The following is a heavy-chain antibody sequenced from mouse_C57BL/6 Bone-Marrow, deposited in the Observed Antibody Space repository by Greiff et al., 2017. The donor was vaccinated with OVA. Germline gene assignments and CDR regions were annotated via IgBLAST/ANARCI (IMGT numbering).Heavy chain of an antibody. D-gene: IGHD2-5*01. V-gene: IGHV2-5*01. CDR3: ATHYSNYYFDY. CDR2: LWRGGST. Sequence: QVQLQQSGPGLVQPSQSLSITCTVSGFSLTSYGVHWVRQSPGKGLEWLGVLWRGGSTDYNAAFMSRLSITKDNSQSQVFFKMNSLQADDTAIFYCATHYSNYYFDYWGQGTTLTVSS. CDR1: GFSLTSYG. J-gene: IGHJ2*01.